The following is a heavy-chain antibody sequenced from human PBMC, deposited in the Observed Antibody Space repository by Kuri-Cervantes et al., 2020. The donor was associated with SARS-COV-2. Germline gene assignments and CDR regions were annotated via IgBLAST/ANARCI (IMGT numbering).Heavy chain of an antibody. CDR2: INPKTGGA. J-gene: IGHJ5*02. Sequence: ASVKVSCKASGYTFSDYYIHWVRQAPGQGLEWMGWINPKTGGAKYAQKFQGRVTMTRDTSISTAYMELSRLRSDDTAVYYCATGIAVGTQNWFDPWGQGTLVTVSS. CDR1: GYTFSDYY. V-gene: IGHV1-2*02. CDR3: ATGIAVGTQNWFDP. D-gene: IGHD6-19*01.